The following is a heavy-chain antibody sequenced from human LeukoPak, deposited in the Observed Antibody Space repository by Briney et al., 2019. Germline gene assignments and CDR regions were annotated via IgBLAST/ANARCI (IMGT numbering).Heavy chain of an antibody. V-gene: IGHV3-49*04. CDR3: TRDILSGWYYFDF. J-gene: IGHJ4*02. CDR2: IRSKRYGGAT. CDR1: GFTFGDYA. D-gene: IGHD6-19*01. Sequence: PGGSLRLSCTASGFTFGDYAMSWVRQAPGKGLEWVGFIRSKRYGGATEYAASVKGRFTISRDDSKSVAYLHMNSLKTEDTAVYYYTRDILSGWYYFDFWGQGTLVTVSS.